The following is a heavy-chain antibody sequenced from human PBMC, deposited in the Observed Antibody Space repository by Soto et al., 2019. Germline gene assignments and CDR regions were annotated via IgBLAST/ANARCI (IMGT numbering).Heavy chain of an antibody. CDR1: GFTFSSYA. CDR2: IWYDGTTK. D-gene: IGHD5-12*01. Sequence: QVQLVESGGGVVQPGRSLRLSCAASGFTFSSYAMHSVRQAPGKGLEWVAVIWYDGTTKYYADSVRGRFTISRDTSKNTLYLQMNSLRAEDTAVYYCARDGLEYSGYDIDYWGQGTLVTVSS. V-gene: IGHV3-33*01. CDR3: ARDGLEYSGYDIDY. J-gene: IGHJ4*02.